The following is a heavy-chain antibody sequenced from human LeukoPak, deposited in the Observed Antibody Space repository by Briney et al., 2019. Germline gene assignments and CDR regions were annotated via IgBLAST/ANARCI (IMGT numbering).Heavy chain of an antibody. CDR3: ARSGYNRRGWFDL. V-gene: IGHV1-46*01. CDR1: GYTFTSYY. CDR2: INPSGSST. D-gene: IGHD5-12*01. Sequence: ASVNVSCKAPGYTFTSYYIHWLRQAPGQGVEWMGMINPSGSSTSYAQKFQGSVTMTSDTSTSTVYMELSSLRAEDTAVYYCARSGYNRRGWFDLYGWGTLVTVSS. J-gene: IGHJ5*02.